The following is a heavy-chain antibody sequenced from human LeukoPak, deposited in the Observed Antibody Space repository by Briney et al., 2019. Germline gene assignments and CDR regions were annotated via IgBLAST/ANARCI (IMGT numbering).Heavy chain of an antibody. Sequence: SETLSLTCAVYGGSFSGYYWSWIRQPPGKGLKWIGEINHSGSTNYNPSLKSRVTISVDTSKNQLSLKLSSVTAADTAVYYCARVYATEYSSSSSRDWGQGTLVTVSS. J-gene: IGHJ4*02. D-gene: IGHD6-6*01. CDR1: GGSFSGYY. CDR2: INHSGST. CDR3: ARVYATEYSSSSSRD. V-gene: IGHV4-34*01.